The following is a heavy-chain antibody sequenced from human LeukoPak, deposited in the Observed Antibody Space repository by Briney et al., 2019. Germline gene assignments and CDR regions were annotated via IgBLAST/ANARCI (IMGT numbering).Heavy chain of an antibody. CDR1: GGSISSYY. J-gene: IGHJ6*03. CDR2: IYYSGST. D-gene: IGHD2-21*02. V-gene: IGHV4-59*01. CDR3: ARVVPYCGGDCPYYYYYVDV. Sequence: ASETLSLTCTVSGGSISSYYWSWIRQPPGKGLEWIGYIYYSGSTNYNPSLKSRVTISVDTSKNQFSLKLSSVTAADTAVYYCARVVPYCGGDCPYYYYYVDVWGKGTTVTISS.